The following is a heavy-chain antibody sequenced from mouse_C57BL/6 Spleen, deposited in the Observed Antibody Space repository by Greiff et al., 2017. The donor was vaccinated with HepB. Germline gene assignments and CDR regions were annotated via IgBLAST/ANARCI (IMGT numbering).Heavy chain of an antibody. Sequence: EVQLQQSGPELVKPGASVKISCKASGYTFTDYYMNWVKQSHGKSLEWIGDINPNNGGTSYNQKFKGKATLTVDKSSSTAYMEIRSLTSEDSAVYYCARTHYYGSRLPYYFDYWGQGTTLTVSS. V-gene: IGHV1-26*01. J-gene: IGHJ2*01. D-gene: IGHD1-1*01. CDR3: ARTHYYGSRLPYYFDY. CDR1: GYTFTDYY. CDR2: INPNNGGT.